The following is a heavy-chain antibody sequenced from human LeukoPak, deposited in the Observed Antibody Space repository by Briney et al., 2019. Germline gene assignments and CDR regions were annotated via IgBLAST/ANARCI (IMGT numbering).Heavy chain of an antibody. D-gene: IGHD3-10*01. CDR3: TTGITMVRGVIHLIDY. J-gene: IGHJ4*02. CDR1: GFTFSNAW. Sequence: GGSLRLSCAASGFTFSNAWMSWVRQAPGKGLEWIGRIRSKTDGGTTDYAAPVKGRFTISRDDSKNTLYLQMNSLKTEDTAVYYCTTGITMVRGVIHLIDYWGQGTLVTVSS. V-gene: IGHV3-15*01. CDR2: IRSKTDGGTT.